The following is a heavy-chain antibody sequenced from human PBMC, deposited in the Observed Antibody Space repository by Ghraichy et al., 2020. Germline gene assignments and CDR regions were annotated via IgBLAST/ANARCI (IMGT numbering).Heavy chain of an antibody. CDR1: GFNFDNYG. J-gene: IGHJ6*03. Sequence: GGSLRLSCAASGFNFDNYGMHWVRQAPGKGLEWVAIIRVEGSNKYYADSVKGRFTISRDNSKNTLYLQMNSLRADDTAVYYCANLKYSSSSGSHAYYYMDVWGKGTTVTVSS. V-gene: IGHV3-30*02. D-gene: IGHD6-6*01. CDR3: ANLKYSSSSGSHAYYYMDV. CDR2: IRVEGSNK.